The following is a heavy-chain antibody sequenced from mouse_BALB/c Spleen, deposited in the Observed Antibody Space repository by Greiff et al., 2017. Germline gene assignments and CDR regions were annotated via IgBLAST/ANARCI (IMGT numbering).Heavy chain of an antibody. V-gene: IGHV5-15*02. CDR2: ISNLAYSI. Sequence: EVQRVESGGGLVQPGGSRKLSCAASGFTFSDYGMAWVRQAPGKGPEWVAFISNLAYSIYYADTVTGRFTISRENAKNTLYLEMSSLRSEDTAMYYCARDTNYGSSYGWYFDVWGAGTTVTVSS. D-gene: IGHD1-1*01. CDR3: ARDTNYGSSYGWYFDV. J-gene: IGHJ1*01. CDR1: GFTFSDYG.